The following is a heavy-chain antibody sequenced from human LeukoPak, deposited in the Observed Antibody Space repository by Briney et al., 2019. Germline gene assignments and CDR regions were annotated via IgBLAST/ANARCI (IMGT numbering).Heavy chain of an antibody. V-gene: IGHV3-30-3*01. Sequence: GRSLRLSCAASGFTFSSYAMHWGRQAPGKGLEWVAVISYDGSNKYYADSVKGRFTISRDNSKTTLYLQMNSLRAEDTAVSYCARGSAFAELSYLIFAYWGQGPLVPVSS. J-gene: IGHJ4*02. CDR3: ARGSAFAELSYLIFAY. D-gene: IGHD3-10*01. CDR2: ISYDGSNK. CDR1: GFTFSSYA.